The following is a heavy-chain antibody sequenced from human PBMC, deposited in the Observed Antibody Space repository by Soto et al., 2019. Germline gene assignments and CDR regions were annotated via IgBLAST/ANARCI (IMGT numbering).Heavy chain of an antibody. D-gene: IGHD3-22*01. Sequence: SVKVSFKASGGLFSSYPISWVRQVPGQGLEWMGGIIPVFQTAYYTQRFQGRVTITADESTNTAYMELSSLRSEDTAIYYCARGGSGYTWFNEFWGQGTLVTVSS. V-gene: IGHV1-69*13. CDR1: GGLFSSYP. CDR2: IIPVFQTA. J-gene: IGHJ4*02. CDR3: ARGGSGYTWFNEF.